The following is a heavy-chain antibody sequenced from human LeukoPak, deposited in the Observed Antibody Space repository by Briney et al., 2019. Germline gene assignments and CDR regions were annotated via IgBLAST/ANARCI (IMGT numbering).Heavy chain of an antibody. CDR2: IIPIFGTA. V-gene: IGHV1-69*13. CDR1: GGTFSSYA. D-gene: IGHD3-22*01. CDR3: ARDGGYYYDSSGPLDY. J-gene: IGHJ4*02. Sequence: ASVTVSCKATGGTFSSYAISWVRQAPGQGLEWMGGIIPIFGTANYAQKFQGRVTITADESTSTAYMELSSLRSEDTAVYYCARDGGYYYDSSGPLDYWGQGTLVTVSS.